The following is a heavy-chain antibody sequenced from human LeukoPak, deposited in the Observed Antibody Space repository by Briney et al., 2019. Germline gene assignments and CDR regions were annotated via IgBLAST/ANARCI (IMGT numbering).Heavy chain of an antibody. V-gene: IGHV4-39*01. CDR2: IYYSGST. J-gene: IGHJ4*02. D-gene: IGHD3-3*01. CDR3: ARTLHDFWSGYYSDY. Sequence: SETLSLTXTVSGGSISSSSYYWGCIRQPPGKGLEWIGSIYYSGSTYYNPSLKSRVTISVDTSKNQFSLKLSSVTAADTAVYYCARTLHDFWSGYYSDYWGQGTLVTVSS. CDR1: GGSISSSSYY.